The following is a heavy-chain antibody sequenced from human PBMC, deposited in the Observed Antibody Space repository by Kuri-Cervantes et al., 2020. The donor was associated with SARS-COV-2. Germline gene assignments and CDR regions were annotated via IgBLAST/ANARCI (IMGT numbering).Heavy chain of an antibody. CDR3: ARATKADYGDYIDAFDI. J-gene: IGHJ3*02. CDR2: IYYSGST. Sequence: LRLSCTVSGGSISSGGYYWSWIRQHPGKGLEWIGYIYYSGSTYYNPSLKSRVTISVDTSKNQFSLKLSSVTAADTAVYYCARATKADYGDYIDAFDIWGQGTMVTVSS. CDR1: GGSISSGGYY. V-gene: IGHV4-31*03. D-gene: IGHD4-17*01.